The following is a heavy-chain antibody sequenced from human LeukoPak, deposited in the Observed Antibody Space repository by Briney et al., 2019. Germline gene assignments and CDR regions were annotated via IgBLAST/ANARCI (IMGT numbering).Heavy chain of an antibody. CDR3: AKEGGDYSSGWPWDY. CDR2: ISGSAGST. Sequence: PGGSLRLSCAASGFTFSSYAMSWVRQAPGKGLEWVSTISGSAGSTYYADSVKGRFTISRDNSKNTLYLQMNSLRVEDTALYYCAKEGGDYSSGWPWDYWGQGTLVTVSS. D-gene: IGHD6-19*01. V-gene: IGHV3-23*01. J-gene: IGHJ4*02. CDR1: GFTFSSYA.